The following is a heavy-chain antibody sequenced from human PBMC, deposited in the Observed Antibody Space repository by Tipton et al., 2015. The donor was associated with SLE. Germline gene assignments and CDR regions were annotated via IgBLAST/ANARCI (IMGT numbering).Heavy chain of an antibody. CDR2: IYAGAGTA. Sequence: GSLRLSCAASGFSFSTSAMSWVRQVPGKGLEWVSVIYAGAGTAYYSDSVKGRFFISRDDFGNTLFLQMNSLTAEDTAVYYCAKGMPIGFRGVQEYWGQGALVTVSS. V-gene: IGHV3-23*03. D-gene: IGHD3-10*01. CDR3: AKGMPIGFRGVQEY. CDR1: GFSFSTSA. J-gene: IGHJ4*02.